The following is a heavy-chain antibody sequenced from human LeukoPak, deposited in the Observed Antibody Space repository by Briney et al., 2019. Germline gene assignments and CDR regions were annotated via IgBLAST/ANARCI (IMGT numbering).Heavy chain of an antibody. CDR3: AKDVRGGCSGGTCYY. Sequence: GGSLRLSCAASGFTFTAYAMIWVRQAPGKGLEWVSTISGSGDSTYYADSVKGRFTISRDNSKNTLYLQMNSLRAEDTAVYYCAKDVRGGCSGGTCYYWGQGTLVTVSS. CDR1: GFTFTAYA. V-gene: IGHV3-23*01. CDR2: ISGSGDST. D-gene: IGHD2-15*01. J-gene: IGHJ4*02.